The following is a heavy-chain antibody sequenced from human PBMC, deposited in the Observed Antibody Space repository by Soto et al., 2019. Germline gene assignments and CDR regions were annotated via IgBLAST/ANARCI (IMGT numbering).Heavy chain of an antibody. CDR3: DSYTDSDAFDI. V-gene: IGHV4-39*01. Sequence: SETLSLTCTFSGDSISNTTHYLGWIRQPPGKGLEWIGSIYDSGITYYNPSLKSRVTISVDTSKNQFSLKLSSVTAADTAVYYCDSYTDSDAFDIWGQGTMVTVSS. CDR1: GDSISNTTHY. CDR2: IYDSGIT. J-gene: IGHJ3*02. D-gene: IGHD5-18*01.